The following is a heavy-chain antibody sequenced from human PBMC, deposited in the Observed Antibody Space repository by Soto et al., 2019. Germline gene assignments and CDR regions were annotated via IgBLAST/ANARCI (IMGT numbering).Heavy chain of an antibody. D-gene: IGHD1-26*01. V-gene: IGHV1-69*02. CDR1: GGTFSSYT. J-gene: IGHJ6*02. Sequence: QVQLVQSGAEVKKPGSSVKVSCKASGGTFSSYTISWVRQAPGQGLEWMGRIIPTLGIANYAQKFRGRVRXTADKSRTTAYMELSSLRSEDTAVYYCAREGDGIDVWGQGTTVTVSS. CDR3: AREGDGIDV. CDR2: IIPTLGIA.